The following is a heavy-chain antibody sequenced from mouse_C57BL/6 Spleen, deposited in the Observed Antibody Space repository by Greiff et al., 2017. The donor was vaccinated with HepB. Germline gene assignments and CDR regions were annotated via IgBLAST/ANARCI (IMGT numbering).Heavy chain of an antibody. CDR1: GYTFTSYW. Sequence: VQLQQPGAELVKPGASVKLSCKASGYTFTSYWMQWVKQRPGQGLEWIGEIDPSDSYTNYNQKFKGKATLTVDTSSSTAYMQLSSLTSEDSAVYYCARRDRGNYAMDYWGQGTSVTVSS. J-gene: IGHJ4*01. CDR2: IDPSDSYT. CDR3: ARRDRGNYAMDY. V-gene: IGHV1-50*01. D-gene: IGHD2-14*01.